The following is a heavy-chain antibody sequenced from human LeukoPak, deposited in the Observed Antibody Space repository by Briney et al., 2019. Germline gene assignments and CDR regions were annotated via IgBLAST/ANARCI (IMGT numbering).Heavy chain of an antibody. CDR2: INSDGSST. CDR1: GFTFSSYG. D-gene: IGHD3-22*01. J-gene: IGHJ4*02. Sequence: PGGSLRLSCAASGFTFSSYGMHWVRQAPGKGLVWVSRINSDGSSTSYADSVKGRFTISRDNAKNTLYLQMNSLRAEDTAVYYCAREVGETYYYDSSGYYYDYWGQGTLVTVSS. CDR3: AREVGETYYYDSSGYYYDY. V-gene: IGHV3-74*01.